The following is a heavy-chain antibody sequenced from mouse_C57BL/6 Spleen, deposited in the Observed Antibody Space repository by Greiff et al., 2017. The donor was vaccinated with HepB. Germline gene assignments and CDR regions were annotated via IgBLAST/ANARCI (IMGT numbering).Heavy chain of an antibody. J-gene: IGHJ1*03. CDR1: GFTFSSYA. Sequence: EVMLVESGGGLVKPGGSLKLSCAASGFTFSSYAMSWVRQTPEKRLEWVATISDGGSYTYYPDNVKGRFTISRDNAKNNLYLQMSHLKSEDTAMYYCASVRYGSSYGYFDVWGTGTTVTVSS. CDR3: ASVRYGSSYGYFDV. V-gene: IGHV5-4*03. CDR2: ISDGGSYT. D-gene: IGHD1-1*01.